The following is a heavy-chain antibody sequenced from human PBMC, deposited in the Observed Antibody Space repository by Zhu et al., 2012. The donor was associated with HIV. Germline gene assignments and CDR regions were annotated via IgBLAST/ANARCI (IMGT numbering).Heavy chain of an antibody. V-gene: IGHV4-30-4*08. D-gene: IGHD3-10*01. J-gene: IGHJ4*02. CDR2: VYYSGIT. CDR1: GVSISSGDYY. CDR3: ARYYYASGRTIDY. Sequence: QVQLQESGPGLVKPSQTLSLTCTVSGVSISSGDYYWSWIRQPPGKGLEWIGYVYYSGITYYNPSLKSRITISVDTSKNQFSLKLSSVTAADTAVYYCARYYYASGRTIDYWGQGTLVTSPQ.